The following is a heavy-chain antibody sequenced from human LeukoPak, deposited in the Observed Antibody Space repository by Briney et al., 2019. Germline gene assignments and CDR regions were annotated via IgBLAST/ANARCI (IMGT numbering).Heavy chain of an antibody. CDR3: ARRHPLASYFDY. J-gene: IGHJ4*02. CDR2: INPSGGST. V-gene: IGHV1-46*01. Sequence: ASVKVSCKASGYTFTSYYMHWVRQAPGQGLEGVGIINPSGGSTSYAQKFQGRVTMTRDTSTSTVYMELSSLRSEDTAVYYCARRHPLASYFDYWRQGTLVTVSS. CDR1: GYTFTSYY. D-gene: IGHD3-3*02.